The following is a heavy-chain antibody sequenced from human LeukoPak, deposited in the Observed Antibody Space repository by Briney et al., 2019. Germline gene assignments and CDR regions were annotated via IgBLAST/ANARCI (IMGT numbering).Heavy chain of an antibody. CDR2: IRYDGSNK. CDR3: ARARWRGSYGYDAFDI. D-gene: IGHD1-26*01. CDR1: GFTFSSYG. V-gene: IGHV3-30*02. J-gene: IGHJ3*02. Sequence: GGSLRLSCAASGFTFSSYGMHWVRQAPGKGLEWVAFIRYDGSNKYYADSVKGRFTISRDNSKNTLYLQMNSLRAEDTAVYYCARARWRGSYGYDAFDIWGQGTMVTVSS.